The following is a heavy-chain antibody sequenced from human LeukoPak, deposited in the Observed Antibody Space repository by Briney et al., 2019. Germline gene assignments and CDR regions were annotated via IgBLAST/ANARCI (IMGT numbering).Heavy chain of an antibody. CDR3: ASRYCSSTSCYIPDV. Sequence: SETLSLTRTVSGGSISSGDYYWSWIRQPPGKGLEWIGYIYYSGSTYYNPSLKSRVTISVDTSKNQFSLKLSSVTAADTAVYYCASRYCSSTSCYIPDVWGKGTTVTVSS. CDR2: IYYSGST. V-gene: IGHV4-30-4*08. J-gene: IGHJ6*04. D-gene: IGHD2-2*02. CDR1: GGSISSGDYY.